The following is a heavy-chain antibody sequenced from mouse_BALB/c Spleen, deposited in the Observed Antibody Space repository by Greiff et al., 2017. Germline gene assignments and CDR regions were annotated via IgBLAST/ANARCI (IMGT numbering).Heavy chain of an antibody. D-gene: IGHD2-3*01. Sequence: DVQLVESGGGLVKPGGSLKLSCAASGFTFSSYAMSWVRQTPEKRLEWVASISSGGSTYYPDSVKGRFTISRDNARNILYLQMSSLRSEDTAMYYCARGFYDGYYVGAMDYWGQGTSVTVSS. CDR2: ISSGGST. CDR3: ARGFYDGYYVGAMDY. V-gene: IGHV5-6-5*01. J-gene: IGHJ4*01. CDR1: GFTFSSYA.